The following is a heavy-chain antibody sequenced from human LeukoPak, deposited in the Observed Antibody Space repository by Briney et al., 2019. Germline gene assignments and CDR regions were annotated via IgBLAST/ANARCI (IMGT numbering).Heavy chain of an antibody. CDR3: ARDLTTSDN. CDR1: GFTFDDYG. Sequence: PGGSLRLSCAASGFTFDDYGVSGVRQAPGKGLEWVSGINWSGGRTGYADSLKGRFTISRDNAKNTLYLQMNSLRDEDTALYYCARDLTTSDNWGQGTLVTVSS. V-gene: IGHV3-20*04. CDR2: INWSGGRT. J-gene: IGHJ4*02. D-gene: IGHD1/OR15-1a*01.